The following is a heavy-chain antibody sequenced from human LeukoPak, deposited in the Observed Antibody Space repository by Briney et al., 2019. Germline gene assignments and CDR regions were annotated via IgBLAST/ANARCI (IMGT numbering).Heavy chain of an antibody. J-gene: IGHJ5*02. CDR3: AKAYDSSGYYPNWFDP. Sequence: GGSLRLSCAASGFTFDDYAMHWVRPAPGQGLLWVSLIIWNSGSIGYADSVKGRFTISRDNAKNSLYLQMNSLRAEDTALYYCAKAYDSSGYYPNWFDPWGQGTLVTVSS. V-gene: IGHV3-9*01. CDR1: GFTFDDYA. D-gene: IGHD3-22*01. CDR2: IIWNSGSI.